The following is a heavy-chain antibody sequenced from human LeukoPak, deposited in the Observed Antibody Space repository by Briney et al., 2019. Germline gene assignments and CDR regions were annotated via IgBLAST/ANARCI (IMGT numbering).Heavy chain of an antibody. J-gene: IGHJ4*02. V-gene: IGHV1-8*03. D-gene: IGHD1-1*01. CDR1: GYILTNYH. CDR3: ARTTSFTASGYDY. CDR2: INPNNGDS. Sequence: ASVTVSCKASGYILTNYHINWLRQATGQGLEWMGWINPNNGDSGYAQKLQGRVTITRDTSISTSYMELRSLRSDDTAVYCCARTTSFTASGYDYWGQGTLVTVSS.